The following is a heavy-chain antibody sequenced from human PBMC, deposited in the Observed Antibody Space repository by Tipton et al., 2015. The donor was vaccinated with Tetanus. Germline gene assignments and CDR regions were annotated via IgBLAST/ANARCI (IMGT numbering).Heavy chain of an antibody. CDR2: INHSGST. J-gene: IGHJ5*02. D-gene: IGHD2-15*01. CDR3: ARGPSVAYCSGGSCPVWFDP. Sequence: TLSLTCAVYAGSFSGYYWTWIRQSPGEGLEWIGEINHSGSTNYNPSLKSRVTMSVDTSKNQFSLKLSSVTAADTAVYYCARGPSVAYCSGGSCPVWFDPWGQGTLVTVSS. V-gene: IGHV4-34*01. CDR1: AGSFSGYY.